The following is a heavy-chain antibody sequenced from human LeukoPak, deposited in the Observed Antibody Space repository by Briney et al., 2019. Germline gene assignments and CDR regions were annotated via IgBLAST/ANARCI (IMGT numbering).Heavy chain of an antibody. D-gene: IGHD4-17*01. J-gene: IGHJ4*02. CDR3: ARDLYGVSHDY. CDR1: GFTVSSNY. CDR2: IYSSGST. V-gene: IGHV3-53*01. Sequence: PGGSLRLSSAASGFTVSSNYMNWVRQAPGKGLEWVSVIYSSGSTYYADSVKGRFTISRDNSKNTLYLQMNSLRAEDTAVYYCARDLYGVSHDYWGQGTLVTVSS.